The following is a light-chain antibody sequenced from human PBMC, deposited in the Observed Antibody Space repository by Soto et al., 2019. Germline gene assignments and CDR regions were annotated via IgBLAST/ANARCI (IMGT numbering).Light chain of an antibody. CDR3: QQYGSSSWT. V-gene: IGKV3-20*01. Sequence: EIVLTQSPGTLSLSPGDRATLSCRASQSVSSNYFAWYRQRFGQAPRLLIYAASSRAAGIPDRFGGSGSGTDFTLTISRLEPEDFAVYYCQQYGSSSWTFGQGTKVEIK. J-gene: IGKJ1*01. CDR1: QSVSSNY. CDR2: AAS.